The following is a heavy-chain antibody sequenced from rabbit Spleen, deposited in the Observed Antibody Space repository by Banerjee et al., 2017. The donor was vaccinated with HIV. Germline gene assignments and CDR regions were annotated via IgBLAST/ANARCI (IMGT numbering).Heavy chain of an antibody. J-gene: IGHJ4*01. CDR2: FNAVTGKA. CDR3: ARDLAGVIGWNFGW. V-gene: IGHV1S40*01. CDR1: GFSFSSSYW. D-gene: IGHD4-1*01. Sequence: QSLEEAGGDLVKPGASLTLTCTASGFSFSSSYWICWVRQAPGKGLEGIACFNAVTGKAVYASWSKGRFIFSNTSSTTVTPQMTSLIAADTAAYFCARDLAGVIGWNFGWWGPGTLVTVS.